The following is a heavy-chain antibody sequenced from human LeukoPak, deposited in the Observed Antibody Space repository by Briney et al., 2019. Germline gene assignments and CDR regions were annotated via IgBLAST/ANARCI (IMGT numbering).Heavy chain of an antibody. D-gene: IGHD3-3*01. J-gene: IGHJ3*02. CDR3: ARESWSDAVAFDI. CDR2: ISYGGIDK. Sequence: PGGSLRLAYAASGFKFGSYAVHWVRQAPGEGLEWVGLISYGGIDKSYADSVKGRFTISRDSSKRTLYLQMNSLRAEDTAMYYCARESWSDAVAFDIWGVRAIVIVSS. V-gene: IGHV3-30*04. CDR1: GFKFGSYA.